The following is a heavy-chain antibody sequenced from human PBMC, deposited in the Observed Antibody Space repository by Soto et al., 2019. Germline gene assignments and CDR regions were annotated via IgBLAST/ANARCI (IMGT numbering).Heavy chain of an antibody. CDR2: VIDIFGTS. CDR3: ATGKMVMGGQHFDY. V-gene: IGHV1-69*01. CDR1: GGALSTLS. Sequence: QVQLVQSGAEVKQPGASVTVSCTASGGALSTLSINWMRQTPGQGLEWMGGVIDIFGTSSFAQKFQGRVTFTADESTTTAYMELSGLTSEDTAIYFCATGKMVMGGQHFDYWGQGTLVTVSS. J-gene: IGHJ4*02. D-gene: IGHD3-22*01.